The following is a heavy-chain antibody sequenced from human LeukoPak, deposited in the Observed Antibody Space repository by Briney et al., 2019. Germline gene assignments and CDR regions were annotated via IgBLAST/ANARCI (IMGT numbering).Heavy chain of an antibody. Sequence: SQTLSLTCAISGDSVSSNSAAWNWIRQSPSRGLEWLGRTYYRSKWYSDYAVSVKSRITINRDTSKNQFSLQLNSVTPEDTAVYYCAKNIAAAVFLTWFDPWGQGTLVTVSS. CDR1: GDSVSSNSAA. CDR3: AKNIAAAVFLTWFDP. J-gene: IGHJ5*02. D-gene: IGHD6-13*01. V-gene: IGHV6-1*01. CDR2: TYYRSKWYS.